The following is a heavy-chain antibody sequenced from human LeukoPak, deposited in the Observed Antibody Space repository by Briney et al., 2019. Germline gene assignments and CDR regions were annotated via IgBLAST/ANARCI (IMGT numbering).Heavy chain of an antibody. CDR2: IYPSSGGT. CDR3: ARGGPITMVREPVDY. V-gene: IGHV1-2*06. Sequence: GASVKVSCKASGYTFTNYHMHWVRQAPGQGLEWMGRIYPSSGGTNYAQKFQGRITLTTDTSINTAYMELSRLRFDDTAVYYCARGGPITMVREPVDYWGQGTLVTVSS. CDR1: GYTFTNYH. J-gene: IGHJ4*02. D-gene: IGHD3-10*01.